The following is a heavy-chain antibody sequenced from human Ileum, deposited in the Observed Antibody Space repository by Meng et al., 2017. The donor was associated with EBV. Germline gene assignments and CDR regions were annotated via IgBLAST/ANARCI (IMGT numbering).Heavy chain of an antibody. CDR2: MSDSGIT. V-gene: IGHV4-4*01. CDR3: AKNGEKYFEY. Sequence: QVQLQESGPGLVNPPAPLSLTCAVSGGSISVINWWSWVRQSPEKGLEWIGEMSDSGITHYNPSLKSRVTISADKSNNQFSLKLTSVTSADTAVYFCAKNGEKYFEYWGQGTLVTVSS. J-gene: IGHJ4*02. CDR1: GGSISVINW.